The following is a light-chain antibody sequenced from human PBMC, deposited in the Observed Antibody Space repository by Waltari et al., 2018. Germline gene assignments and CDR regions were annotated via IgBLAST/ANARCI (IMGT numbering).Light chain of an antibody. Sequence: SYELTQPPSVSVSPGQTASITCSGDKLGDKYACWYQQKPGQSPVRVIYQDSKRPSGIPCRFSGSNSGNTATLTISGTQAMDEADYYCQAWDSSTAVFGGGTKLTVL. CDR2: QDS. CDR3: QAWDSSTAV. V-gene: IGLV3-1*01. J-gene: IGLJ2*01. CDR1: KLGDKY.